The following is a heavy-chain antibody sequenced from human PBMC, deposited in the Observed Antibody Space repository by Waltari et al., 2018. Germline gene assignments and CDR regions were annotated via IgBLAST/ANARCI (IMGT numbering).Heavy chain of an antibody. CDR3: AREVYRSGGH. CDR2: IYCGGDT. J-gene: IGHJ4*02. V-gene: IGHV3-53*01. Sequence: EVQLVESGGGLVQPGGSLRLSCAASGFTVSNNYMAWVRQAPGAGLEWVSIIYCGGDTLYADSVKGRFTISRDNSKNTVYLEMNSLRAEDTAMYYCAREVYRSGGHWGQGTLVTVSS. CDR1: GFTVSNNY. D-gene: IGHD6-19*01.